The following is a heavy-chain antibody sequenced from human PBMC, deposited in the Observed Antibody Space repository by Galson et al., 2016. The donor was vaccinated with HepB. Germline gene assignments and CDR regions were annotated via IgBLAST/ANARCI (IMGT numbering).Heavy chain of an antibody. CDR2: IIPIFNTA. Sequence: SVKVSCKASGGTFSRYVISWVRQAPGQGLEYMGEIIPIFNTANYAQKFQDRIKINADESTSTAYMELNSLRYEDTAVYYCARFPRGGFGVPTPLWGQGTLVTVAS. J-gene: IGHJ4*02. D-gene: IGHD3-3*01. CDR3: ARFPRGGFGVPTPL. CDR1: GGTFSRYV. V-gene: IGHV1-69*13.